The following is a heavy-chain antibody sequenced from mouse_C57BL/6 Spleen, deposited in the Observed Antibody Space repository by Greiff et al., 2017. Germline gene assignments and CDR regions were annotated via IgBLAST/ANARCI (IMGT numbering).Heavy chain of an antibody. J-gene: IGHJ2*01. CDR1: GYTFPDYE. CDR2: IDPETGGT. Sequence: QVQLKQPGAELVRPGASVTLSCKASGYTFPDYEMHWVKQTPVHGLEWIGAIDPETGGTAYNQKFKGKAILTADKSSSTAYMELRSLTSEDSAVYYCTVDYWGQGTTLTVSS. CDR3: TVDY. V-gene: IGHV1-15*01.